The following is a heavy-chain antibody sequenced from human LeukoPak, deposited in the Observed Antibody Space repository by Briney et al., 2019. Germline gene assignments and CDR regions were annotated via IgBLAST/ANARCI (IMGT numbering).Heavy chain of an antibody. CDR1: GFRFGRYW. Sequence: GGSLRLSCAASGFRFGRYWMSWVRQAPGKGLEWVAHIKQDVDSVKGRFTISRDNAKNSLYLQMNSLRAEDTAVYYCARDLELWNWGQGTLVTVSS. J-gene: IGHJ4*02. CDR3: ARDLELWN. CDR2: IKQD. V-gene: IGHV3-7*01. D-gene: IGHD2-21*01.